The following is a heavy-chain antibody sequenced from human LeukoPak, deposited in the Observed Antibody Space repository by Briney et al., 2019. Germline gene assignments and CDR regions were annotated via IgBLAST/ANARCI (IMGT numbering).Heavy chain of an antibody. CDR2: IKQDGSEK. CDR1: GFTFSSYW. J-gene: IGHJ5*02. CDR3: AKDRNYYWFAP. Sequence: GGSLRLSCAASGFTFSSYWMSWVRQAPGKGLEWVANIKQDGSEKYYVDSVKGRFTISRDNAKNSLYLQMNSLRPEDTAVYYCAKDRNYYWFAPWGQGTLVTVSS. V-gene: IGHV3-7*01. D-gene: IGHD1-7*01.